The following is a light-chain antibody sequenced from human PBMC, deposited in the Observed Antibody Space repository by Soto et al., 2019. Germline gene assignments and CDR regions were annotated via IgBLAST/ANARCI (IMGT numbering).Light chain of an antibody. V-gene: IGLV2-14*01. CDR1: SSAVGGYNY. CDR3: SSYTTTNTYV. Sequence: QSVLTQPASVSGSPGQSITISCTGTSSAVGGYNYVSWNQQHPGKAPKLIIYEVSNRPSGVSNRFSGSKSGDTASLTISGLQAEDEADYYCSSYTTTNTYVFGTGTKLTVL. CDR2: EVS. J-gene: IGLJ1*01.